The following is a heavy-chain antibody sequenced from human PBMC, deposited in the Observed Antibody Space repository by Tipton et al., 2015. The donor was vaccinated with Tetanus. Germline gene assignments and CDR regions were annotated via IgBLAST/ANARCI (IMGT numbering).Heavy chain of an antibody. CDR2: INHSGST. V-gene: IGHV4-34*01. Sequence: LRLSCAVYGGSFSGYYWSWIRQPPGKGLEWIGEINHSGSTNYNPSLKSRVTISVDKSKNQFSLKLSSVTAADTAVYYCAREGSLGMRYFDYWGQGALVTVSS. CDR1: GGSFSGYY. J-gene: IGHJ4*02. CDR3: AREGSLGMRYFDY. D-gene: IGHD7-27*01.